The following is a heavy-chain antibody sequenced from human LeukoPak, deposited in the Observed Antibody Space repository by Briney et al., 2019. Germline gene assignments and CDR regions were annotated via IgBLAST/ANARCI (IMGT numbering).Heavy chain of an antibody. D-gene: IGHD6-19*01. J-gene: IGHJ4*02. Sequence: GRSLRLSCAASGFTFSNYAMHWVRQAPGKGLEWMAVISFDGSNIYYADSVKGRFTISRDSSKSTLYLQIITLRAEDTAVYYCARDSDISGWGPYYFDSWGQGTLVTVSS. V-gene: IGHV3-30-3*01. CDR2: ISFDGSNI. CDR1: GFTFSNYA. CDR3: ARDSDISGWGPYYFDS.